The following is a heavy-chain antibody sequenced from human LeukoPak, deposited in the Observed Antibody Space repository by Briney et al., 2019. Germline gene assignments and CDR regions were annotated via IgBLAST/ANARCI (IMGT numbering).Heavy chain of an antibody. J-gene: IGHJ4*02. D-gene: IGHD1-7*01. V-gene: IGHV3-30*18. CDR1: GFTFSSYG. Sequence: GGSLRLSCAASGFTFSSYGMHWVRQAPGKGLEWVAVISYDGSNKYYADSVKGRFTISRDNSKNTLYLQMNSLRAEDTAVYYCAKDKMSTGTTSFDYWGQGTLVT. CDR2: ISYDGSNK. CDR3: AKDKMSTGTTSFDY.